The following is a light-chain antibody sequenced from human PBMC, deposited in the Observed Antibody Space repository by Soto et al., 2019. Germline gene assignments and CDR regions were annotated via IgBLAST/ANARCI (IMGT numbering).Light chain of an antibody. J-gene: IGLJ1*01. CDR3: GAWDDTLNGYV. CDR2: SNN. Sequence: QSVLAQPPSASGTPGQRVTISCSGSSSNIGSNIVNWYQQLPATAPKLLIYSNNQRPSGVPDRFSGSKSGTSASLAISGLQSEDEDDYYCGAWDDTLNGYVFGTGTKVTVL. CDR1: SSNIGSNI. V-gene: IGLV1-44*01.